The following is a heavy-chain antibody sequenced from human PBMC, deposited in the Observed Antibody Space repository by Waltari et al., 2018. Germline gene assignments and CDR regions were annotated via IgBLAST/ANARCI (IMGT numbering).Heavy chain of an antibody. CDR1: GGSISSYY. Sequence: QVQLQESGPGLVKPSETLSLTCTVSGGSISSYYWSWIRQPPGQGLEWIGYIYYSGSTNYNPSLKSRVTISVDTSKNQFSLKLSSVTAADTAVYYCARSYDSSGYYYEANWFDPWGQGTLVTVSS. J-gene: IGHJ5*02. CDR3: ARSYDSSGYYYEANWFDP. V-gene: IGHV4-59*01. CDR2: IYYSGST. D-gene: IGHD3-22*01.